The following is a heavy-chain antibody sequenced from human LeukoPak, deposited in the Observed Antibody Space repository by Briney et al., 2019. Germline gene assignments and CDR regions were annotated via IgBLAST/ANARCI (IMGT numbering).Heavy chain of an antibody. V-gene: IGHV4-61*02. Sequence: SQTLSLTCTVSGGSISSGSYYWSWIRQPAGKGLEWIGRIYTSGSTNYNPSLKSRVTISVDTSKNQFSLKLSSATAADTAIYYCARERGYSFGYDSWGQGTLVTVSS. D-gene: IGHD5-18*01. CDR3: ARERGYSFGYDS. J-gene: IGHJ5*01. CDR1: GGSISSGSYY. CDR2: IYTSGST.